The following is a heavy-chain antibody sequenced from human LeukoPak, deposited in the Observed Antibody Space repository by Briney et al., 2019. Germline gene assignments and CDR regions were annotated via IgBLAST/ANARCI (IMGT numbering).Heavy chain of an antibody. D-gene: IGHD3-9*01. J-gene: IGHJ4*02. Sequence: GGSLRLSCAASGFTFSSYWMHWVRQAPGKGLVWVSRINSDGSSTSYADSVKGRFTISRDNARNTLYLQMNSLRAEDTAVYYCARVPDILTGYYQDFDYWGQGTPVTVSS. CDR1: GFTFSSYW. CDR2: INSDGSST. CDR3: ARVPDILTGYYQDFDY. V-gene: IGHV3-74*01.